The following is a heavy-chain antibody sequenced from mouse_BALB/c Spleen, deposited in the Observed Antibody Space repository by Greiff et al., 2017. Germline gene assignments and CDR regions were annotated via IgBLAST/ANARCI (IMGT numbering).Heavy chain of an antibody. CDR2: IDPENGNT. D-gene: IGHD1-2*01. V-gene: IGHV14-1*02. CDR1: GFNIKDYY. J-gene: IGHJ3*01. Sequence: EVQLVESGAELVRPGALVKLSCKASGFNIKDYYMHWVKQRPEQGLEWIGWIDPENGNTIYDPKFQGKASITADTSSNTAYLQLSSQTSEDTAGYYCASYSLLRLPAWFAYWGQGTLVTVSA. CDR3: ASYSLLRLPAWFAY.